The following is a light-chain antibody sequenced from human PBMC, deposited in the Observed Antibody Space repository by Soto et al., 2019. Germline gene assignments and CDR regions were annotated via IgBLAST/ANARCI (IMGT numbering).Light chain of an antibody. V-gene: IGLV2-14*03. J-gene: IGLJ1*01. CDR2: DVS. CDR3: GSYSSSSTLYV. Sequence: QSALTQPASVSGCPGQSITISCTGTSSDDGGSNYVSWYQQHPGKAPKLMIYDVSNRPSGVSNRFSGSKSGNTASLTISGLQAEDEADYYCGSYSSSSTLYVFGTGTKLTVL. CDR1: SSDDGGSNY.